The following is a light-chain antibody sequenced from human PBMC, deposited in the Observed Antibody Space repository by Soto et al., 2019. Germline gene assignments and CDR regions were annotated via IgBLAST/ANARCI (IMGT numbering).Light chain of an antibody. V-gene: IGKV3-15*01. CDR3: QQYNKWPLT. CDR2: GAS. CDR1: QSVSTD. J-gene: IGKJ1*01. Sequence: EIVMTQSPATLSVSPGATATLSCRASQSVSTDLAWYQQKPGQVPRVLIYGASTRATDIPARFSGSGSGTDFTLTIDSLQSEDFTVYYCQQYNKWPLTFGQGTKVDI.